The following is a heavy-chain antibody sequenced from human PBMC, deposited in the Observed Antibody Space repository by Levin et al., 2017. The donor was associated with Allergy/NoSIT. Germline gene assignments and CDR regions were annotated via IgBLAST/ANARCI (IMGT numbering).Heavy chain of an antibody. V-gene: IGHV4-4*02. CDR2: IYHSGST. D-gene: IGHD6-13*01. Sequence: SQTLSLPCAVSGGSIRSSNWWSWVRQPPGKGLEWIGEIYHSGSTNYNPSLKSRVTISVDKSKNQFSLKLSSVTAADTAVYYCAGISYSSSWYRYWGQGTLVTVSS. J-gene: IGHJ4*02. CDR3: AGISYSSSWYRY. CDR1: GGSIRSSNW.